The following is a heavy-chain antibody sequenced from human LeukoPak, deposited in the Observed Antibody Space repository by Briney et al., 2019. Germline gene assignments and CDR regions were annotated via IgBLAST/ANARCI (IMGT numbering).Heavy chain of an antibody. Sequence: PSETLSLTCTVSGGSISSSSYYWGWIRQPPGKGLEWIGSIYYSGSTYYNPSLKGRVTISVDTSKNQSSLKLSSVTAADTAVYYCARGLYYDFWSGYPRYYYYMDVWGKGTTVTVSS. CDR2: IYYSGST. CDR1: GGSISSSSYY. V-gene: IGHV4-39*07. J-gene: IGHJ6*03. D-gene: IGHD3-3*01. CDR3: ARGLYYDFWSGYPRYYYYMDV.